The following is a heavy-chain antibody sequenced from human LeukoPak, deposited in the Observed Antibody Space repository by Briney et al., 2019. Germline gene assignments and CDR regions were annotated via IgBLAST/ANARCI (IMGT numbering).Heavy chain of an antibody. CDR3: ISETGNCVY. CDR1: GDSVSSNSAA. D-gene: IGHD1-7*01. CDR2: TYYRSKWYN. Sequence: SQTLSLTFAISGDSVSSNSAAWHGIRQSPSGALEWLGWTYYRSKWYNDYAVSVKSRITIKQDTSKNEFSLQLNSGTAEDTAVYYCISETGNCVYWGRGTRDSVSS. J-gene: IGHJ4*02. V-gene: IGHV6-1*01.